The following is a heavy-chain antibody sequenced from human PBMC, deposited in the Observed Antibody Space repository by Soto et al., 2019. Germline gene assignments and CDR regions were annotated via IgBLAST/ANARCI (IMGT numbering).Heavy chain of an antibody. CDR3: ARENIVVVVAATFDY. CDR2: IKQDGSEK. D-gene: IGHD2-15*01. Sequence: PGGSLRLSCAASGFTFSSYWMSWVRQAPGKGLEWVANIKQDGSEKYYVDSVKGRFTISRDNAKNSLYLQMNSLRAEDTAVYYCARENIVVVVAATFDYWGQGTLVTVSS. J-gene: IGHJ4*02. V-gene: IGHV3-7*01. CDR1: GFTFSSYW.